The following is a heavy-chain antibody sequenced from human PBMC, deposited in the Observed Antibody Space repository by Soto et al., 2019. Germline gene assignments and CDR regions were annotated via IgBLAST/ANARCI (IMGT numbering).Heavy chain of an antibody. CDR2: IWYDGNNK. Sequence: QVQLVESGGGVVQPGRSLRLSCAASGFTFSSYGMHWVRQAPGKGLEWVAVIWYDGNNKYYADSVKGRFTISRDNSKNPLYLQMNSLRAEDTDVYYCARQVVPAAPYYYYGMDVWGNGTTVAVSS. CDR3: ARQVVPAAPYYYYGMDV. D-gene: IGHD2-2*01. J-gene: IGHJ6*04. CDR1: GFTFSSYG. V-gene: IGHV3-33*01.